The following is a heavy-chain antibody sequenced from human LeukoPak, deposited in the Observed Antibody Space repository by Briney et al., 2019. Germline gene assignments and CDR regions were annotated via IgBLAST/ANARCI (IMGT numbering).Heavy chain of an antibody. D-gene: IGHD3-16*01. CDR2: IYYSGST. V-gene: IGHV4-59*01. CDR1: GGSISSYY. CDR3: ARVSSRLRTGMDV. J-gene: IGHJ6*04. Sequence: SEPLSLTCTVSGGSISSYYWSWIRQPPGKGLEWIGYIYYSGSTNYNPSLKCRVTISVDTSKNQFSLKLSSVTAADTAVYYCARVSSRLRTGMDVWGKGTTVTVSS.